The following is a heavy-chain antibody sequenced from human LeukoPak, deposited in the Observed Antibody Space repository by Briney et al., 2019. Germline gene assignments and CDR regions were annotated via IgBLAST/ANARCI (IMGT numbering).Heavy chain of an antibody. Sequence: SQTLSLTCTVSGGSISSGGYYWSWIRQHPGKGLEWIGYIYYSGSTYYNPSLKSRVTISVDTSKNQFSLKLTSVTAADTAVYYCARDRRDYDILTGYYNAPIGMDVWGQGTTVTVSS. V-gene: IGHV4-31*03. CDR3: ARDRRDYDILTGYYNAPIGMDV. J-gene: IGHJ6*02. CDR1: GGSISSGGYY. D-gene: IGHD3-9*01. CDR2: IYYSGST.